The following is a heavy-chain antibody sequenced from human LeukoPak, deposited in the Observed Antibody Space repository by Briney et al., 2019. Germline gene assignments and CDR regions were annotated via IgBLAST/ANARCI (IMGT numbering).Heavy chain of an antibody. J-gene: IGHJ3*02. CDR2: VDTSWNT. Sequence: SETLSLTCSVSGGSFSNYFWNWIRQPAGKGLEWLGRVDTSWNTNYNPSLKSRLTMSVDTSKNQFSLKVTSVTAADTVVYYCATVCGSATGYRLCGFDIWGQGTVVTVSS. V-gene: IGHV4-4*07. CDR1: GGSFSNYF. D-gene: IGHD3-9*01. CDR3: ATVCGSATGYRLCGFDI.